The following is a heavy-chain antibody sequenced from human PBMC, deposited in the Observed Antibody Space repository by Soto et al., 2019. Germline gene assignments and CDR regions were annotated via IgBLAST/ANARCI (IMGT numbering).Heavy chain of an antibody. J-gene: IGHJ5*02. CDR1: GFTFSDYY. CDR3: ARVPYGSGTNWFDL. CDR2: ISISGTSV. Sequence: QVQLVESGGGLVKPGGSLRLSCTASGFTFSDYYMVWIRQAPGEGLEYMSYISISGTSVYYADSVKGRFTISRDNTRNSLYMQMNSLGADDTAIYCCARVPYGSGTNWFDLWGQGALGTVAS. D-gene: IGHD3-10*01. V-gene: IGHV3-11*01.